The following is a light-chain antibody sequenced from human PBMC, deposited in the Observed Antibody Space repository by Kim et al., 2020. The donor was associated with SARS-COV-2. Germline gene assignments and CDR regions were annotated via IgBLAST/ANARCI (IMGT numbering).Light chain of an antibody. CDR2: DNN. V-gene: IGLV1-51*01. CDR3: GTWDNSLSAGYV. Sequence: QKVTIYCSGSRSNIGNNYVSWYQQLPGTDPKLLIYDNNKRPSGIPDRFSGSKSGTSATLGITGLQTGDEADYYCGTWDNSLSAGYVFGTGTKVTVL. CDR1: RSNIGNNY. J-gene: IGLJ1*01.